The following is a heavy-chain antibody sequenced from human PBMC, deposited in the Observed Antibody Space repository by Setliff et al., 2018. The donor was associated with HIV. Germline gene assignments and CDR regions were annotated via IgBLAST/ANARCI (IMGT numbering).Heavy chain of an antibody. Sequence: GASVKVSCKASGYTFTGYYLHWVRQAPGRGLEWMGWISPHSGGTRTTRTFRGRVTMTRDTSINTAYMELSGVRSDDTAVYYCARQLSNSLDYWGQGTLVTVSS. V-gene: IGHV1-2*02. D-gene: IGHD7-27*01. CDR2: ISPHSGGT. J-gene: IGHJ4*02. CDR3: ARQLSNSLDY. CDR1: GYTFTGYY.